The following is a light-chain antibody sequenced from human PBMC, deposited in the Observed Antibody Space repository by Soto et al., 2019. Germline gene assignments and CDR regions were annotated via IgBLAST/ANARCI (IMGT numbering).Light chain of an antibody. CDR2: EVS. CDR3: ISYTSSSTWV. Sequence: SGSPGQSITISCTGTSSDVGGYNYVSWYQQHPGKAPKLMIYEVSNRPSGVSDRFSGSRSGNTASLTISGLQAEDESDYYCISYTSSSTWVFGGGTKVTVL. CDR1: SSDVGGYNY. J-gene: IGLJ3*02. V-gene: IGLV2-14*01.